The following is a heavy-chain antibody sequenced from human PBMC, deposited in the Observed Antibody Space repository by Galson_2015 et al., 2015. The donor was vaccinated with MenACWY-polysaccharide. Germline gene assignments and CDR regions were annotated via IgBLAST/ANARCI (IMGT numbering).Heavy chain of an antibody. D-gene: IGHD1-26*01. CDR1: GASISDYY. CDR3: ARARGSPRGYGMDV. Sequence: ATLSLTCTVSGASISDYYWSWIRQPAGKGMEWIGRMFTSGRTNYNPSLKSRVTMSVDTSNNQFSLKVTSVTAADTAVYCCARARGSPRGYGMDVWAQGTTVTVSS. J-gene: IGHJ6*02. CDR2: MFTSGRT. V-gene: IGHV4-4*07.